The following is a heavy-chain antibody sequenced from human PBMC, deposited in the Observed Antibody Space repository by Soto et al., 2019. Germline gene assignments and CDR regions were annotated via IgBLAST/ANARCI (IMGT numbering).Heavy chain of an antibody. J-gene: IGHJ6*02. CDR3: ARARPRYYYGMDV. D-gene: IGHD1-1*01. CDR1: GFTFSSYA. Sequence: PGGSLRLSCAASGFTFSSYAMHWVRQAPGKGLEWVAVISYDGSNKYYADSVKGRFTISRDNSKNTLYLQMNSLRAEDTAVYYCARARPRYYYGMDVWGQGTTVTVS. CDR2: ISYDGSNK. V-gene: IGHV3-30-3*01.